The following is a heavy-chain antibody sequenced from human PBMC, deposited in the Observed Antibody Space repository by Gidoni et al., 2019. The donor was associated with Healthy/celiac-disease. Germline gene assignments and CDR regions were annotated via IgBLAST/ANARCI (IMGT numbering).Heavy chain of an antibody. Sequence: EVQLVESGGGLVQPGRSLRLSCAASGFTFDDYAMHWVRQDPGKGLEWVSGISWNSGSIGYADSVKGRFTISRDNAKNSLYLQMNSLRAEDTALYYCAKDIGSSLGDAFDIWGQGTMVTVSS. D-gene: IGHD3-16*01. V-gene: IGHV3-9*01. CDR1: GFTFDDYA. CDR3: AKDIGSSLGDAFDI. J-gene: IGHJ3*02. CDR2: ISWNSGSI.